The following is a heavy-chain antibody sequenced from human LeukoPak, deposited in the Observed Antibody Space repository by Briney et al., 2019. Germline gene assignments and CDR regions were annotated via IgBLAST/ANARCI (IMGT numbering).Heavy chain of an antibody. V-gene: IGHV3-73*01. J-gene: IGHJ3*02. CDR1: GFTFSGSA. Sequence: PGGSLRLSCAASGFTFSGSAMHRVRQAPGKGLEWVGRIRSKANSYATAYAASVKGRFTISRDDSKNTAYLQMNSLKTEDTAVYYCTSAAYCGGDCQGNAFDIWGQGTMVTVSS. CDR3: TSAAYCGGDCQGNAFDI. CDR2: IRSKANSYAT. D-gene: IGHD2-21*02.